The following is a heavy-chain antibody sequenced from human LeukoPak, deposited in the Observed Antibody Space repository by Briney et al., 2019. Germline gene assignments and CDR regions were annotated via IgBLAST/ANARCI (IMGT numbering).Heavy chain of an antibody. J-gene: IGHJ3*02. D-gene: IGHD6-13*01. CDR1: GYTFTGYY. CDR3: ARVRRAAAGDDAFDI. Sequence: GASVKVSCKASGYTFTGYYMHWVRQAPGQGLEWMGWINPNSGGTNYAQKFQGWVTMTRDTSISTAYMELSRLRSDDTAVYYCARVRRAAAGDDAFDIWGQGTMVTVSS. V-gene: IGHV1-2*04. CDR2: INPNSGGT.